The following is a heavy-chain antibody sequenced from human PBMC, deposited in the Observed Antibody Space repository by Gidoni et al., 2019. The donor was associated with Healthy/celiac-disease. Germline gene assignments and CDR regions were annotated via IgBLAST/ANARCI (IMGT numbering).Heavy chain of an antibody. CDR2: IYHSGST. CDR1: GGSISSSNW. V-gene: IGHV4-4*02. J-gene: IGHJ6*02. CDR3: ARVPIFGVVIGYYYYYGMDV. D-gene: IGHD3-3*01. Sequence: QVQLQESGPGLGKHSGTLSLTCAVSGGSISSSNWWSWVRQPPGKGLEWIGEIYHSGSTNYNPSLKSRVTISVDKSKNQFSLKLSSVTAADTAVYYCARVPIFGVVIGYYYYYGMDVWGQGTTVTVSS.